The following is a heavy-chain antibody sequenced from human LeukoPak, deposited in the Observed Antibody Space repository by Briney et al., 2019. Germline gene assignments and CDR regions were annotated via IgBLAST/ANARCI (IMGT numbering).Heavy chain of an antibody. CDR1: GYTLTELS. Sequence: ASVKVSCKVSGYTLTELSMHWVRQAPGKGLEWMGGFDPEDGETIYAQKFQGRVTMTEDTSTDTAYMELSSLRSEDTAVYYCATLSLADSGDAFDIWGQGTMVTVSS. J-gene: IGHJ3*02. V-gene: IGHV1-24*01. D-gene: IGHD1-26*01. CDR2: FDPEDGET. CDR3: ATLSLADSGDAFDI.